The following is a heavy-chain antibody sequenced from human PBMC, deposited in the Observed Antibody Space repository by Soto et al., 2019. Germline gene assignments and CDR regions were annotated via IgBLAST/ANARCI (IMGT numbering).Heavy chain of an antibody. Sequence: QVQLVQSGETVKEPGASMKVSCAASGYTFTRHGFIWVRQAPGQGLEWMGWISVVNGNTKFAERFHGRLTLTTDTSTTTAHMELRSLTSDDTATYYCVRDTGPYNYHYDAFDLWGQGTVVTVSS. CDR3: VRDTGPYNYHYDAFDL. CDR2: ISVVNGNT. V-gene: IGHV1-18*04. J-gene: IGHJ3*01. CDR1: GYTFTRHG. D-gene: IGHD1-20*01.